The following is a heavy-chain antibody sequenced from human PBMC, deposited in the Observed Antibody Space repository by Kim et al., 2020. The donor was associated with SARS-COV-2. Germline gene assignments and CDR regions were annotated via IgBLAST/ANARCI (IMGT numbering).Heavy chain of an antibody. CDR1: GGSFSGYY. CDR3: ADEYVWGSYRYTVD. D-gene: IGHD3-16*02. CDR2: INHSGST. J-gene: IGHJ4*02. Sequence: SETLSLTCAVYGGSFSGYYWSWIRQPPGKGLEWIGEINHSGSTNYNPSLKSRVTISVDTSKNQFSLKLSSVTAADTAVYYCADEYVWGSYRYTVDWGQGTLVTVSS. V-gene: IGHV4-34*01.